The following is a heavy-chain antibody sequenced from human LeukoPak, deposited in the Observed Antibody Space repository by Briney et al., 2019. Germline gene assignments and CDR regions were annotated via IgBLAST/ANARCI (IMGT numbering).Heavy chain of an antibody. CDR3: ARDRDCSSTSCYAPFDY. J-gene: IGHJ4*02. V-gene: IGHV3-64*01. CDR1: GFTFSSYA. D-gene: IGHD2-2*01. CDR2: VSSNGGST. Sequence: GGSLRLSCAASGFTFSSYAMHWVRQAPGKGLEYVSAVSSNGGSTYYANSVKGRFTISRDNSKNTLYLQMGSLRAEDMAVHYCARDRDCSSTSCYAPFDYWGQGTLVTVSS.